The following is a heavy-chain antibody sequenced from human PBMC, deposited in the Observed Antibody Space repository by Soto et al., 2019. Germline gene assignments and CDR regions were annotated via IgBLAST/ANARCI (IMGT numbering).Heavy chain of an antibody. V-gene: IGHV4-30-4*01. CDR3: ARAIDWNDIWFDP. CDR2: IYYSGST. D-gene: IGHD1-1*01. Sequence: QVQLQESGPGLVKPSQTLSLTCTVSGGSISSGDYYWSWIRQPPGKGLEWIGYIYYSGSTYYNPSLKRRVTISVDTSKNQFSLKLSSVTAADTAVYYCARAIDWNDIWFDPWGQGTLVTVSS. J-gene: IGHJ5*02. CDR1: GGSISSGDYY.